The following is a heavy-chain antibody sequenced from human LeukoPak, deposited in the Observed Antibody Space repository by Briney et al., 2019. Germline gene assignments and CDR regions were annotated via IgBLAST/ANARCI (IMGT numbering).Heavy chain of an antibody. D-gene: IGHD3-10*01. V-gene: IGHV4-34*01. Sequence: KPSETLSLTCAVYGGSFSGYYWSWIRQPPGKGLEWIGEINHSGSTNYNPSLKSRVTISVDTSKNQFSLKLSSVTAADAAVYYCARGRGAPGYWGQGTLVTVSS. CDR1: GGSFSGYY. J-gene: IGHJ4*02. CDR2: INHSGST. CDR3: ARGRGAPGY.